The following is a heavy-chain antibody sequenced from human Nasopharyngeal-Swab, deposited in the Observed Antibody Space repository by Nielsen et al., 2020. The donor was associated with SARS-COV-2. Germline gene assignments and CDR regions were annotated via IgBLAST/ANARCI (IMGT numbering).Heavy chain of an antibody. V-gene: IGHV3-53*05. J-gene: IGHJ4*02. D-gene: IGHD6-19*01. CDR1: GFTVSSNY. CDR3: AREGGSSGWYYFDY. Sequence: GESLKISCAASGFTVSSNYMSWVRQAPGKGLEWVSVIYSGGSTYYADSVKGRFTISRDNSKNTLYLQMSSLRAEDTAVYYCAREGGSSGWYYFDYWGQGTLVTVSS. CDR2: IYSGGST.